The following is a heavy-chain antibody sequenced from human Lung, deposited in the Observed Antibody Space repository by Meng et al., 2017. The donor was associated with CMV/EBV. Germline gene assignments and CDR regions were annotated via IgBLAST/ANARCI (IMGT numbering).Heavy chain of an antibody. CDR2: IYNSGLT. Sequence: RLRLRGSGPGLVKHSDTLSLTSTVPGGSIRSSSHYWGWIRRPPGKGLGWIGNIYNSGLTSYNPSLKSRVTISVDTSKNPFSLKLSSVTAADTAVFYCARVWANGEGWFDPWGQGTLVTVSS. D-gene: IGHD2-8*01. CDR3: ARVWANGEGWFDP. J-gene: IGHJ5*02. CDR1: GGSIRSSSHY. V-gene: IGHV4-39*06.